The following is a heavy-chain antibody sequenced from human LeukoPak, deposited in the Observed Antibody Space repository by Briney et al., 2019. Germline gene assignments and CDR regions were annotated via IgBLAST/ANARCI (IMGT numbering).Heavy chain of an antibody. D-gene: IGHD5-18*01. Sequence: GGSLRLSCAASGFTFSSYGMHWVRLAPGKGLEWVAVISYDGSNRYYADSVKGRFTISRDNSKNTVFLQMESLRAEDTAVYYCARDLGYRNGHPFDYWGQGTSVTGSS. CDR2: ISYDGSNR. CDR1: GFTFSSYG. J-gene: IGHJ4*02. V-gene: IGHV3-30*03. CDR3: ARDLGYRNGHPFDY.